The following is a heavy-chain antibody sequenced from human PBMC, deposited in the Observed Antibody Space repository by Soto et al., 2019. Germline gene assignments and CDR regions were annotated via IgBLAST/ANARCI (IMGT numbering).Heavy chain of an antibody. CDR1: ANGFNTHR. Sequence: PGESVKISFRHSANGFNTHRIAWVHQVSGKGLEWMGIIYPDDSDTRYSPSFQGQVTISVDKSINTAYLQWSRLKASDTAIYYCARGTTISTYRDYYFESWGQGTVVTVSS. CDR3: ARGTTISTYRDYYFES. D-gene: IGHD4-4*01. V-gene: IGHV5-51*07. CDR2: IYPDDSDT. J-gene: IGHJ1*01.